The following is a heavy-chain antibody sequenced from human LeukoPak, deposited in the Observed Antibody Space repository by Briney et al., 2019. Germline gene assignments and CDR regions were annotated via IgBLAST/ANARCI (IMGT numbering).Heavy chain of an antibody. D-gene: IGHD5-24*01. CDR2: IEEDGSSE. J-gene: IGHJ4*02. Sequence: GGSLRLSCAASGLTFSTAMMTWVRQAPGKGLEWVASIEEDGSSEHYVASVQGRFTISRDNARNSLYLQMNSLRAEDTAVYFCARDKGWLQLGDWGQGTLVIVSS. V-gene: IGHV3-7*01. CDR3: ARDKGWLQLGD. CDR1: GLTFSTAM.